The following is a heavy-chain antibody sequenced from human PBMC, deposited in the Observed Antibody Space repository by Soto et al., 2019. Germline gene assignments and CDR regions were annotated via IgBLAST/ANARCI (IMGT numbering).Heavy chain of an antibody. Sequence: SVKVSCKASGGTFSSYAISWVRQAPGQGLEWMGGIIPIFGTANYAQKFQGRVTITADKSTSTAYMELSSLRSEDTAVYYCARSASGWYFSDYWGHGTLVTVSS. CDR2: IIPIFGTA. CDR3: ARSASGWYFSDY. D-gene: IGHD6-19*01. V-gene: IGHV1-69*06. CDR1: GGTFSSYA. J-gene: IGHJ4*01.